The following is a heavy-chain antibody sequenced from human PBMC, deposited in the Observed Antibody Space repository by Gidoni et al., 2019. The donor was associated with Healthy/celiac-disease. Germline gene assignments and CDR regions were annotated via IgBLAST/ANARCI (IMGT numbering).Heavy chain of an antibody. CDR2: ISYDGSNK. V-gene: IGHV3-30-3*01. D-gene: IGHD1-26*01. CDR1: GFTFSSNA. Sequence: QVQLVESGGGVVQPGRSLRLSCAASGFTFSSNAMHWVRQAPGKGLGWVAVISYDGSNKYYADSVKGRFTISRDNSKNTRYLQMNSLRAEDTAVYYCARERWEDPFWGQGTLVTVSS. CDR3: ARERWEDPF. J-gene: IGHJ4*02.